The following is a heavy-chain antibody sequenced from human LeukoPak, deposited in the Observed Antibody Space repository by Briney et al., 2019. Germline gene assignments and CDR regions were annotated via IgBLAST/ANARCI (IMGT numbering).Heavy chain of an antibody. CDR3: TTDYGGNSDY. Sequence: GGSLRLSCAASGFTFSNVWMSWVRQAPGKGLEWIGRIKSKTDGGTTDYAAPVKGRFTISRDDSKNALCLQMNSLKTEDTAVYYCTTDYGGNSDYWGQGTLVTVSS. CDR2: IKSKTDGGTT. V-gene: IGHV3-15*01. D-gene: IGHD4-23*01. J-gene: IGHJ4*02. CDR1: GFTFSNVW.